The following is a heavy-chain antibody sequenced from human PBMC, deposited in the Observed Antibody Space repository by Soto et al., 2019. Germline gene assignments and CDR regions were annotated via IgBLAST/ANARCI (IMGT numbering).Heavy chain of an antibody. CDR3: ARIVRDCSSTSCYQGWFDP. J-gene: IGHJ5*02. CDR1: GGPISSYY. CDR2: IYYSGST. V-gene: IGHV4-59*01. D-gene: IGHD2-2*01. Sequence: SETLSLTCTVSGGPISSYYWSWIRQPPGKGLEWIGYIYYSGSTNYNPSLKSRVTISVDTSKNQFSLKLSSVTAADTAVYYCARIVRDCSSTSCYQGWFDPWGQGTLVTVSS.